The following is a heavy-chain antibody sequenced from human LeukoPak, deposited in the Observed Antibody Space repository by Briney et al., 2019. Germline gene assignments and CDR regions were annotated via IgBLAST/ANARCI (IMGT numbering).Heavy chain of an antibody. Sequence: PSETLSLTCTVSGGSISSYYWSWIRQPPGKGLEWIGYIYYSGSTNYNPSLKSRVTISVDTSKNQFSLKLSSVTAADTAVCYCARDSSGWYFYGAFDIWGQGTMVTVSS. J-gene: IGHJ3*02. CDR2: IYYSGST. CDR1: GGSISSYY. CDR3: ARDSSGWYFYGAFDI. D-gene: IGHD6-19*01. V-gene: IGHV4-59*01.